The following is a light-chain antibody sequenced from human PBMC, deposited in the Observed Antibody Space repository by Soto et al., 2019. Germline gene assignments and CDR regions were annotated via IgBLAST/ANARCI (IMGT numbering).Light chain of an antibody. CDR1: SSNIGAGYD. CDR2: ANT. V-gene: IGLV1-40*01. CDR3: QSYARLSGSV. J-gene: IGLJ3*02. Sequence: QPVLTQPPSVSGDPGQRVTIPFTGSSSNIGAGYDVHWYQHLPGTAPKLLIYANTNRPSGVPDRFSGSKSGTSASLAITGLEAEDGAEYYCQSYARLSGSVFGGVTKLTVL.